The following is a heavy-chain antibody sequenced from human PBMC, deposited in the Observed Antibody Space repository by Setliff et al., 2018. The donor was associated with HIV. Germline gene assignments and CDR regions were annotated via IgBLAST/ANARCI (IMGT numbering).Heavy chain of an antibody. J-gene: IGHJ5*02. D-gene: IGHD3-9*01. CDR3: ATSPRGTYYDILSGRPRGWFDP. CDR1: GYSFTNND. CDR2: MNPNSGHT. Sequence: ASVKVSCKASGYSFTNNDINWVRQATGQGLEWMGWMNPNSGHTGYAQRFQGRVTITADESTSTAYMDLSSLTSDDTAVYYCATSPRGTYYDILSGRPRGWFDPWGQGTLVTVSS. V-gene: IGHV1-8*03.